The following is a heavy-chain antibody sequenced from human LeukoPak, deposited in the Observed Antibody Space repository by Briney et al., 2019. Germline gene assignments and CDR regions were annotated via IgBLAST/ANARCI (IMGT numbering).Heavy chain of an antibody. CDR3: ATGSTAVAGTKY. CDR2: ISRSGDIT. V-gene: IGHV3-23*01. J-gene: IGHJ4*02. D-gene: IGHD6-19*01. CDR1: GLTFSNYV. Sequence: GGSLRLSCAASGLTFSNYVMSWVRQAPGKGLEWVSTISRSGDITYYADSVKGRFTISRDNSKNTLYLQMNSLRAEDTAIYYCATGSTAVAGTKYWGQGILVTVSS.